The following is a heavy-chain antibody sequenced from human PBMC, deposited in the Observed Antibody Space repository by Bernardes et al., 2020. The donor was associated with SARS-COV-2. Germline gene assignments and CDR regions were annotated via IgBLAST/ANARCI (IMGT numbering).Heavy chain of an antibody. D-gene: IGHD2-2*01. Sequence: ASMKVSCKASGYTFTSYDINWVRQATGQGLEWMGWMNPNSGNTGYAQKFQGRVTMTRNTSISTAYMELSSLRSEDTAVYYCARGRFMVVVPAARGAFDQLLPQYYYYGIDGWCQGTTVTVSS. CDR1: GYTFTSYD. CDR2: MNPNSGNT. CDR3: ARGRFMVVVPAARGAFDQLLPQYYYYGIDG. V-gene: IGHV1-8*01. J-gene: IGHJ6*02.